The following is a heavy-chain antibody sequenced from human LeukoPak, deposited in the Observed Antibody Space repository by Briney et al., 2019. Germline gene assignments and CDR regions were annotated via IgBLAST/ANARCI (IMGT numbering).Heavy chain of an antibody. D-gene: IGHD3-22*01. V-gene: IGHV3-21*01. J-gene: IGHJ4*02. CDR3: ARDLGGYYYDSHR. Sequence: GGSLRLSCAASGFTFSNYNMNWVRQTPGKGLEWVSSISSSSSYIYYADSVMGRFTISRDNAKNSLYLQMNSLRAEDTAVYYCARDLGGYYYDSHRWGQGTLVTVSS. CDR2: ISSSSSYI. CDR1: GFTFSNYN.